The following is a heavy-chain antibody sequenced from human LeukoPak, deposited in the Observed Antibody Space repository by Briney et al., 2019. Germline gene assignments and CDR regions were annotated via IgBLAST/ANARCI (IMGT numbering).Heavy chain of an antibody. CDR3: AREFPRPSLYDILTGYDY. D-gene: IGHD3-9*01. CDR1: GFTFSSYG. Sequence: GGSLRLSCAASGFTFSSYGLHWVRQAPGKGLEWVAVISYDGSNKYYADSVKGRFTISRDNSKNTLYLQMNSLRAEDTAVYYCAREFPRPSLYDILTGYDYWGQGTLVTVSS. V-gene: IGHV3-30*03. J-gene: IGHJ4*02. CDR2: ISYDGSNK.